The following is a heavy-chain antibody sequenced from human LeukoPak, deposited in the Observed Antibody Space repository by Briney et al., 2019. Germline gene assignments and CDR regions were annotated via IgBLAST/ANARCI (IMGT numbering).Heavy chain of an antibody. CDR1: GFTFSDYD. V-gene: IGHV3-30*18. Sequence: PGGSLRLSCAASGFTFSDYDIHWVCQAPGQGLEWVAVISYDGSNKYYADSVKGRFTISRDNSKNTLSLQMNSLRAEDTAVYYCAKDDYGMDVWGQGTTVTVSS. CDR2: ISYDGSNK. CDR3: AKDDYGMDV. J-gene: IGHJ6*02.